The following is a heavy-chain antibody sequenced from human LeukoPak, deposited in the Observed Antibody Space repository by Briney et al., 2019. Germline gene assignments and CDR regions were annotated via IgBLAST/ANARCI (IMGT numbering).Heavy chain of an antibody. Sequence: SVKVSCKASGYTFSNYVLTWVRQAPGQGLEWMGRIIPILGIANYAQKFQGRVTITADKSTSTAYMELSSLRSEDTAVYYCARDFEPVWYFDLWGRGTLVTVSS. J-gene: IGHJ2*01. CDR3: ARDFEPVWYFDL. D-gene: IGHD1-14*01. CDR2: IIPILGIA. CDR1: GYTFSNYV. V-gene: IGHV1-69*04.